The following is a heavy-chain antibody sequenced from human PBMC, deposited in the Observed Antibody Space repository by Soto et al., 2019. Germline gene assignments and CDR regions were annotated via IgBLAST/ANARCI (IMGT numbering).Heavy chain of an antibody. CDR2: INPGDSDT. V-gene: IGHV5-51*01. J-gene: IGHJ4*02. CDR3: ARHKIVSWDLMVTTMGLYFDY. CDR1: GYSFTSYW. Sequence: GESLKISCKGSGYSFTSYWIGWVRQMPGKGLVWMGIINPGDSDTRYSPSFQGQVTISADKSISTAYLQWSSLKASDTAMYYCARHKIVSWDLMVTTMGLYFDYWGQGTLVTVSS. D-gene: IGHD5-12*01.